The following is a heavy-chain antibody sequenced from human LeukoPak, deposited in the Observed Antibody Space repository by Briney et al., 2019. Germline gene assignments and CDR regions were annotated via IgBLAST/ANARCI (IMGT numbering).Heavy chain of an antibody. CDR3: ATNALGDGYNTFGY. D-gene: IGHD5-24*01. Sequence: SETLSLTCTVSGGSISSSSYYWGWIRQPPGTGLEWIGSIYYSGSTYYNPSLKSRVTISVDTSKNQFSLKLSSVTAADTAVYYCATNALGDGYNTFGYWDQGTLVTVSS. CDR1: GGSISSSSYY. CDR2: IYYSGST. V-gene: IGHV4-39*07. J-gene: IGHJ4*02.